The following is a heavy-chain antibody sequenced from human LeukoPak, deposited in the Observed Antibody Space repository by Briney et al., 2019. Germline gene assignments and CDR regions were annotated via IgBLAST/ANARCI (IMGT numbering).Heavy chain of an antibody. CDR2: IKQDGSEK. CDR3: AREGFRSHSGYYYYDMDV. J-gene: IGHJ6*02. V-gene: IGHV3-7*01. CDR1: GFTFSNYW. D-gene: IGHD6-25*01. Sequence: GGSLRRSCAASGFTFSNYWISWVRQAPGKGLEWVANIKQDGSEKYYVDSVKGRFTISRDNAKNSLYLQMNSLRAEDTAVYYCAREGFRSHSGYYYYDMDVWGQGTTVTVSS.